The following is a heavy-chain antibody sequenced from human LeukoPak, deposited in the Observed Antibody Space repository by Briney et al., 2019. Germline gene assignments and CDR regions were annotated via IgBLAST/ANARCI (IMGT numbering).Heavy chain of an antibody. Sequence: GGSLRLSCAASGFTFDDYAMHWVRQAPGKGLEWVSGISWNSGSIGYADSVKGRFTISRDNAKNSLYLQMNSLRAEDTAVYYCARDTVTTDSYYFDYWGQGTLVTVSS. CDR1: GFTFDDYA. J-gene: IGHJ4*02. CDR2: ISWNSGSI. D-gene: IGHD4-17*01. CDR3: ARDTVTTDSYYFDY. V-gene: IGHV3-9*01.